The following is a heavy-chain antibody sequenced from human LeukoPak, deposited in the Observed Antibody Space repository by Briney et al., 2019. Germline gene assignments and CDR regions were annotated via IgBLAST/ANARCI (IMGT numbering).Heavy chain of an antibody. D-gene: IGHD2-2*01. CDR1: GYTFTNYG. Sequence: ASVKVSCKTSGYTFTNYGINWVRQAPGQGLEWMGWISPYNGKTEFAQKFQGRVTMTTDTSTSTAYMELRSLRSDDTAVYYCARDPDDRAYCSSTSCPLFDYWGQGTLVTVSS. V-gene: IGHV1-18*01. CDR3: ARDPDDRAYCSSTSCPLFDY. J-gene: IGHJ4*02. CDR2: ISPYNGKT.